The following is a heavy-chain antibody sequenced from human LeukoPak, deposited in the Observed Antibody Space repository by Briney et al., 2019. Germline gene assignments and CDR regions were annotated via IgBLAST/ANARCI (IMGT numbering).Heavy chain of an antibody. V-gene: IGHV3-15*01. D-gene: IGHD3-10*01. CDR3: TTDLGLTMIRGVIVY. J-gene: IGHJ4*02. Sequence: GSLRLSCTASGFTFTNAWMTWVRRAPGKGLEWVGRIKSKGDGETTDYAAPVKGRFSMSRDDSKATMYLQMYSLEAEDTAVYYCTTDLGLTMIRGVIVYWGQGALVTVSS. CDR1: GFTFTNAW. CDR2: IKSKGDGETT.